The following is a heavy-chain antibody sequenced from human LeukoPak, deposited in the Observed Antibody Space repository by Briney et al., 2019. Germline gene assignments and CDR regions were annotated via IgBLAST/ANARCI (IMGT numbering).Heavy chain of an antibody. J-gene: IGHJ4*02. Sequence: GGSLRLSCAASGFTFSSCGMHWVRQAPGKGREWVAFIRSDGRNKYYADSVKGRFTISRDNSKNMLYLQMNSLRDEDTTVYYCAKDSDGYGDYWGQGTLVTVSS. CDR1: GFTFSSCG. CDR3: AKDSDGYGDY. D-gene: IGHD2-21*02. V-gene: IGHV3-30*02. CDR2: IRSDGRNK.